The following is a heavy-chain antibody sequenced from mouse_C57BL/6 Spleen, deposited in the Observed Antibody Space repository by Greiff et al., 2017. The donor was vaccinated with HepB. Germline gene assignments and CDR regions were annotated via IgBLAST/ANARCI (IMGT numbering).Heavy chain of an antibody. CDR3: ARTFMVTTRAFDY. D-gene: IGHD2-2*01. CDR2: ISSGSSTI. CDR1: GFTFSDYG. V-gene: IGHV5-17*01. Sequence: EVKLVESGGGLVKPGGSLKLSCAASGFTFSDYGMHWVRQAPEKGLEWVAYISSGSSTIYYADTVKGRFTISRDNAKNTLFLQMTSLRSEDTAMYYCARTFMVTTRAFDYWGQGTTLTVSS. J-gene: IGHJ2*01.